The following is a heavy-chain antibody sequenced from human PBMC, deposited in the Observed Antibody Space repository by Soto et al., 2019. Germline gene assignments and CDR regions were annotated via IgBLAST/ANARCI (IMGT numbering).Heavy chain of an antibody. J-gene: IGHJ3*02. CDR3: AKRQSLSGSASDI. CDR2: IRGSGGSP. D-gene: IGHD3-3*01. Sequence: EVQLLESGGGLVQPGGSLRLSCAVSVFTLNTYAMTWVRQAPGKGLEWVSAIRGSGGSPYYTDSVKGRFTISRDNSKNTLYLQMNSLRVEDTAVYFCAKRQSLSGSASDIWGQVTMVTVSS. CDR1: VFTLNTYA. V-gene: IGHV3-23*01.